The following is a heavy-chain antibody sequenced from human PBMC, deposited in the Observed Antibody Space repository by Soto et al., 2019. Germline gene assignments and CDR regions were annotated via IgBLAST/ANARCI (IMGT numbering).Heavy chain of an antibody. V-gene: IGHV3-7*01. CDR2: IKQDGSEK. D-gene: IGHD6-13*01. J-gene: IGHJ5*02. CDR3: ARVPVITAAGTAWFHP. CDR1: GFTFSKYW. Sequence: GGSLRLSCAASGFTFSKYWMSWVRQAPGKGLEWVANIKQDGSEKYYVDSVKGRFTISRDNAKNSLSLQMNSLRAEDTAVYYCARVPVITAAGTAWFHPWGQGTLVTVSS.